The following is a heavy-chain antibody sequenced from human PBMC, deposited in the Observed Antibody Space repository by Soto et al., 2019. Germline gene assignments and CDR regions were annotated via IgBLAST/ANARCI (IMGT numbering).Heavy chain of an antibody. Sequence: QVQLVQSGAEVKKPGSSVKVSCKASGGTFSSYAISWVRQAPGQGLEWMGGIIPIFGTANYAQKFQGRVTITADESXXTXYXXLSSLRSEDTAVYYCAIDYGDPVGTANYYYYGMDVWGQGTTVTVSS. CDR2: IIPIFGTA. V-gene: IGHV1-69*12. D-gene: IGHD4-17*01. CDR1: GGTFSSYA. J-gene: IGHJ6*02. CDR3: AIDYGDPVGTANYYYYGMDV.